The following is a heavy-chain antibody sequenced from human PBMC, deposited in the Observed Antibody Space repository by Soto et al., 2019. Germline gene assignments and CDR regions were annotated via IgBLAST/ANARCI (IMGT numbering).Heavy chain of an antibody. CDR3: GSGASRGDYRIVRWYDT. CDR2: INPGAGGT. D-gene: IGHD4-4*01. CDR1: GYTVTSYF. Sequence: QVQLVQSGAEGREPGAAVKVSSKAAGYTVTSYFIHWLRQAPGQGLEWIGAINPGAGGTSYAQKLQGRVSLTGDTYKSTVCMGLSSLTSEGAGVYYCGSGASRGDYRIVRWYDTWGQGTLVTVSS. J-gene: IGHJ5*02. V-gene: IGHV1-46*04.